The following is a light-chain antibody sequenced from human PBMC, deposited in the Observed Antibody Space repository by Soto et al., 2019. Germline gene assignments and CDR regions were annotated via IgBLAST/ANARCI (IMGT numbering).Light chain of an antibody. CDR2: DAS. CDR3: QQYNNWPPWT. V-gene: IGKV3-20*01. J-gene: IGKJ1*01. Sequence: EVVLTQSPGTLSLSPGERATLSCRASQTVRNNYLAWYQQKPGQAPRLLIYDASSRATGIPDRFSGSGSGTEFTLTISSLQSEDFAVYYCQQYNNWPPWTFGQGTKVDI. CDR1: QTVRNNY.